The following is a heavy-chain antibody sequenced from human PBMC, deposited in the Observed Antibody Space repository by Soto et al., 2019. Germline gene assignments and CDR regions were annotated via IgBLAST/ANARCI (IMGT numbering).Heavy chain of an antibody. CDR3: AKDPASPGRGFDY. CDR1: GLRFSSHA. J-gene: IGHJ4*02. CDR2: ISGDGTDT. D-gene: IGHD3-10*01. V-gene: IGHV3-23*01. Sequence: GGSLRLSCEASGLRFSSHAMTWVRQAPGKGLDWVSGISGDGTDTYYSDSVKGRYTISRDNSKNTLYLLMNSLRAEDTAVYFCAKDPASPGRGFDYWGQGTLVTVSS.